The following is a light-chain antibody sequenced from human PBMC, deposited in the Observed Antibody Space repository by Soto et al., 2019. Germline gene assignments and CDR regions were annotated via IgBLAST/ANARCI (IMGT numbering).Light chain of an antibody. J-gene: IGLJ2*01. V-gene: IGLV2-8*01. Sequence: QSVLTQPPSASGSPGQSVTISCTGSSSDVGGYNYVSWYQHHPGKAPKLMIYEVNKRPSGVPDRFSGSKSGNTASLTVSGLQTDNEADYYCSSYAGSNNLVFGGGPALTLL. CDR2: EVN. CDR3: SSYAGSNNLV. CDR1: SSDVGGYNY.